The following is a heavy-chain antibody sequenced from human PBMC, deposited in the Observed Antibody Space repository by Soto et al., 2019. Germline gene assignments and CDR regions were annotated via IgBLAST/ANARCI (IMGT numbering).Heavy chain of an antibody. J-gene: IGHJ5*02. Sequence: LRVSCAASCFIFENFGMSWVRQAPGKGLECISSISGSGFKKYYADSVKGRFTISRDNCKSTVYLELNNLSAEDTAVYHCAKNQGVELVPLATVDWFDPWGQGSVVTVSS. D-gene: IGHD1-26*01. V-gene: IGHV3-23*01. CDR1: CFIFENFG. CDR2: ISGSGFKK. CDR3: AKNQGVELVPLATVDWFDP.